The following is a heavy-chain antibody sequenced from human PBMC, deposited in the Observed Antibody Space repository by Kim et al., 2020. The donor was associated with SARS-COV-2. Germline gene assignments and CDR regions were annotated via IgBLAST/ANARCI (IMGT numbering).Heavy chain of an antibody. D-gene: IGHD6-19*01. Sequence: SETLSLTCTVSGGSISSSSYYWGWIRQRPGKGLEWIGSIYYSGSTYYNPSLKSRVTISADTSKNQFSLKLSSVTAADTAVYYCAGGIAVAGPDDYYYYYGMDVWGQGTTVTVSS. J-gene: IGHJ6*02. CDR3: AGGIAVAGPDDYYYYYGMDV. V-gene: IGHV4-39*01. CDR1: GGSISSSSYY. CDR2: IYYSGST.